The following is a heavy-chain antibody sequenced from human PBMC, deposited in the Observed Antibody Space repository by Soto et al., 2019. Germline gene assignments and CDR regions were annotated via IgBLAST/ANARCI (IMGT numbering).Heavy chain of an antibody. J-gene: IGHJ4*02. V-gene: IGHV3-23*01. CDR2: ISGSGGST. Sequence: EVQLLESGGGLVQPGGSLRLSCAASGFTFSSYAMSWVRQAPGKGLEWVSAISGSGGSTYYADSVKGRFTISRDNSKNTLYLQMNSLRAEDTAVYYFAKDHEKGGVCYDYWGQGTLVTVSS. CDR3: AKDHEKGGVCYDY. D-gene: IGHD2-8*01. CDR1: GFTFSSYA.